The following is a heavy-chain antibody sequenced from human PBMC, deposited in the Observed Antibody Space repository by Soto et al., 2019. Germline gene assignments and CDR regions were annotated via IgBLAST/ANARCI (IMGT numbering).Heavy chain of an antibody. CDR3: ARDKTAARWRYYYYYMDV. CDR1: GFTFSSYW. CDR2: IKQDGSEK. J-gene: IGHJ6*03. D-gene: IGHD6-6*01. Sequence: GGSLRLSCAASGFTFSSYWMSWVRQAPGKGLEWVANIKQDGSEKYYVDSVKGRFTISRDNAKNSLYLQMNSLRAEDTAVYYCARDKTAARWRYYYYYMDVWGKGTTVTVSS. V-gene: IGHV3-7*01.